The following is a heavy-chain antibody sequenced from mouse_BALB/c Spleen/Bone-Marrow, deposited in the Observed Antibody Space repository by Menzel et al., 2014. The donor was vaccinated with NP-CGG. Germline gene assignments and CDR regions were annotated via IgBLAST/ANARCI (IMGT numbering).Heavy chain of an antibody. CDR2: IYPGKSDT. V-gene: IGHV1-5*01. J-gene: IGHJ2*01. D-gene: IGHD3-1*01. CDR1: GYTFTSYW. CDR3: TTLARNYFDY. Sequence: EVQLQQSGTVLARPGASVKMSCKAPGYTFTSYWMHWVKQRPGQGLEWIGTIYPGKSDTTYNQKFKGKAKLTAVTSTSTAYMELSSLTNEDSAVYYCTTLARNYFDYWGQGTTLTVSS.